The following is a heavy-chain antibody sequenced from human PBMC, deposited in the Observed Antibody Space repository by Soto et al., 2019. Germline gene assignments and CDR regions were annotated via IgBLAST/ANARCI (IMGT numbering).Heavy chain of an antibody. CDR1: GGTFSSYA. CDR2: IIPIFGTA. V-gene: IGHV1-69*01. CDR3: ARDRSPCAAGTKDLDY. Sequence: QVQLVQSGAEVKKPGSSVKVSCKASGGTFSSYAISWVRQAPGQGLEWMGGIIPIFGTANYAQKFQGRVTITADESTSTAYMELSSLGSEETAVYYCARDRSPCAAGTKDLDYWGQGTLVTVSS. D-gene: IGHD6-13*01. J-gene: IGHJ4*02.